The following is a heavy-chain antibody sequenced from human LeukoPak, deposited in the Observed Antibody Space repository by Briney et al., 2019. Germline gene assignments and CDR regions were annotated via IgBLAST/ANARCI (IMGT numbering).Heavy chain of an antibody. V-gene: IGHV3-21*01. CDR3: ARTYYDILTGYNPYFDY. CDR1: GFTFNTYT. CDR2: ITASSTAI. Sequence: PGGSLRLSCAASGFTFNTYTMNWVRQAPGKGLEWVSSITASSTAIYSADSVKGRFTISRDNAKNFLYLQMNSLRAEDTAAYYCARTYYDILTGYNPYFDYWGQGILVTVSS. D-gene: IGHD3-9*01. J-gene: IGHJ4*02.